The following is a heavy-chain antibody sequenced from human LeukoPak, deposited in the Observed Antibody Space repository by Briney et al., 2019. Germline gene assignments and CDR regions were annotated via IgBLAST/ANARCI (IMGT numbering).Heavy chain of an antibody. CDR1: GYTFTSYG. CDR2: ISAYNGNT. Sequence: ASVKVSCKASGYTFTSYGISWVRQAPGQGLEWMGWISAYNGNTNYAQKLQGRVTMTTDTSTSTAYMELRSLRSDDTAVYYCARGTGITGTTGMYYFDCWGQGTLVTVSS. CDR3: ARGTGITGTTGMYYFDC. D-gene: IGHD1-7*01. V-gene: IGHV1-18*01. J-gene: IGHJ4*02.